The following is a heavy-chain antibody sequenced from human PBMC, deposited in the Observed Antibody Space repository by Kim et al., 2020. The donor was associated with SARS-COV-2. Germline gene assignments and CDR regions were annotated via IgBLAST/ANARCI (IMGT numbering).Heavy chain of an antibody. D-gene: IGHD3-10*01. J-gene: IGHJ4*01. V-gene: IGHV3-23*03. Sequence: GGSLRLSCAASGFTFSSYAMSWVRQAPEKGLEWVSVIYSGGSSTYYADSVKGRFTISRDNSKNTLYLQMNSLRAEDTAVYYCAKALGNYYGSGSYSPFD. CDR1: GFTFSSYA. CDR2: IYSGGSST. CDR3: AKALGNYYGSGSYSPFD.